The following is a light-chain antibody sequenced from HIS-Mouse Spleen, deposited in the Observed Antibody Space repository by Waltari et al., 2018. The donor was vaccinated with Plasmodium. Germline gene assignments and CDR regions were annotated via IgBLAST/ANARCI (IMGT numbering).Light chain of an antibody. CDR3: YSAADNNRV. J-gene: IGLJ3*02. CDR2: KDS. Sequence: SYELTQPSSVSVSPGPTARITCSGDVLKKKYARWFQQKPGQAPVLVIYKDSERPSGIPERFSGSSSGTTVTLTISGAQVEDEADYYCYSAADNNRVFGGGTKLTVL. V-gene: IGLV3-27*01. CDR1: VLKKKY.